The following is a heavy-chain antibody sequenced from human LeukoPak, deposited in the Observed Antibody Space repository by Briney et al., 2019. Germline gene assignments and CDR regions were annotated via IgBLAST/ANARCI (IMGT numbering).Heavy chain of an antibody. Sequence: SETLSLTCTVSGGSISYDYWTWIRQSPGKRLEWIGYIHHSGATNYSPSLKSRVTISVDTSKNQFSLKLSSVTAADTALYYCATLRGASTAVFDSWGQGTLVTVSS. CDR1: GGSISYDY. J-gene: IGHJ4*02. CDR3: ATLRGASTAVFDS. V-gene: IGHV4-59*08. CDR2: IHHSGAT. D-gene: IGHD2-21*02.